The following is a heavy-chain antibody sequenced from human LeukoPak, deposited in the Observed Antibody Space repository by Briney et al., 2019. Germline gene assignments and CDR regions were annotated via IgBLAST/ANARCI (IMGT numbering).Heavy chain of an antibody. J-gene: IGHJ6*03. V-gene: IGHV5-51*01. CDR3: ARPGYSSSWGVYYMDV. D-gene: IGHD6-13*01. CDR2: IYPGDSDT. Sequence: GESLQISCKGSGYSFTSYWIGWVRQMPGKGLEGMGIIYPGDSDTRYSPSFQGQVTTSADKSISTAYLQWSSLKASDTAMYYCARPGYSSSWGVYYMDVWGKGTTVTVSS. CDR1: GYSFTSYW.